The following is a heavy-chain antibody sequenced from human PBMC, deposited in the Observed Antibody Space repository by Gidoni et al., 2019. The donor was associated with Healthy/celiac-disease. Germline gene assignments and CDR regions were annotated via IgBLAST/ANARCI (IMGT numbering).Heavy chain of an antibody. CDR3: VKDLESGYGLLDY. CDR1: GFTFSSYA. CDR2: ISSNGGST. Sequence: EVQLVESGGGLVQPGGSLRLSCSASGFTFSSYAMHWVRQAPGKGLEYVSAISSNGGSTYYADSVKGRFTISRDNSKNTLYLQMSSLRAEDTAVYYCVKDLESGYGLLDYWGQGTLVTVSS. J-gene: IGHJ4*02. D-gene: IGHD5-12*01. V-gene: IGHV3-64D*09.